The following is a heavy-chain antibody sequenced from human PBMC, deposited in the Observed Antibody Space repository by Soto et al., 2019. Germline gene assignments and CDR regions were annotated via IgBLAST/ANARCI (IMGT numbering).Heavy chain of an antibody. CDR2: VSGRGGSR. D-gene: IGHD3-22*01. J-gene: IGHJ4*02. CDR1: GFTFSSHA. Sequence: EVQLLESGGGLVQPGGSLRLSCAVSGFTFSSHAMNWFRQSPGKGLEWFSDVSGRGGSRHYTDSVRGRFTISRANSDNTPFLQMNSLRAADTAVYYCARAALQYDTSGYSDSRYYFDSWGQGTLVTVSS. V-gene: IGHV3-23*01. CDR3: ARAALQYDTSGYSDSRYYFDS.